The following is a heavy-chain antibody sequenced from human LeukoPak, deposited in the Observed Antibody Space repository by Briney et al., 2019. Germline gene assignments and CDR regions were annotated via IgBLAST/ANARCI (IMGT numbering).Heavy chain of an antibody. J-gene: IGHJ4*02. Sequence: GGSLRLSCAASGFTFSSYAMAWVRQAPGKGLEWVSGIRGSGGVTYYADSVKGRFTISRDNSKNTLYLQMNSLRAEDTAVYFRAKGRYYYDSSGPTNYYFDYWGQGTLVTVSS. V-gene: IGHV3-23*01. CDR1: GFTFSSYA. D-gene: IGHD3-22*01. CDR3: AKGRYYYDSSGPTNYYFDY. CDR2: IRGSGGVT.